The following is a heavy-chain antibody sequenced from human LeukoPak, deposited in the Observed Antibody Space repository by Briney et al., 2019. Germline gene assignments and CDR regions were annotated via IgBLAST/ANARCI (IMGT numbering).Heavy chain of an antibody. J-gene: IGHJ4*02. CDR2: ISGGGDDT. V-gene: IGHV3-23*01. CDR1: GFTFSSYV. CDR3: AKKEAMIRGVPYYYDF. D-gene: IGHD3-10*01. Sequence: GGSLRLSCSASGFTFSSYVMTWVRQAPGQGLEWVSAISGGGDDTYYADSVKGRFTISRDNSKNTLYPQMNSLRAEDTAVYYCAKKEAMIRGVPYYYDFWGQGTLVTVSS.